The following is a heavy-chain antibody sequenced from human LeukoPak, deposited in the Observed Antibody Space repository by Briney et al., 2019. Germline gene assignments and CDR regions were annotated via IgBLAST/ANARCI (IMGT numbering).Heavy chain of an antibody. J-gene: IGHJ6*04. V-gene: IGHV4-34*01. D-gene: IGHD6-19*01. CDR2: INHSGST. Sequence: PSETQSLTCAVYGGSFSGYYWSWIRQPPGKGLEWLGEINHSGSTNYNPSLKSRVTISVDTSKNQFSLKLSSVTAADTAVYYCARGGGWHYYYYGMDVWGKGTTVTVSS. CDR3: ARGGGWHYYYYGMDV. CDR1: GGSFSGYY.